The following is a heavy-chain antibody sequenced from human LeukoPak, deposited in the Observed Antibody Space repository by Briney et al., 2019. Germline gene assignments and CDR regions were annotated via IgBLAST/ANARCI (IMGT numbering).Heavy chain of an antibody. Sequence: GGCLRLSCAASGFTFSSYWMSWVRQAPGKGLEWVANIKQDGSEKYYVDSVKGRFTISRDNAKNSLYLQMNSLRAEDTAVYYCARDGPRITIFGVVNIFDYWGQGTLVTVSS. J-gene: IGHJ4*02. CDR3: ARDGPRITIFGVVNIFDY. V-gene: IGHV3-7*01. CDR1: GFTFSSYW. CDR2: IKQDGSEK. D-gene: IGHD3-3*01.